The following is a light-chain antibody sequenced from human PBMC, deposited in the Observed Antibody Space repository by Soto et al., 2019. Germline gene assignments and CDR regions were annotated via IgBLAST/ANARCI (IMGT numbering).Light chain of an antibody. CDR1: QTVSGNY. CDR3: HQYGSSPPYT. J-gene: IGKJ2*01. CDR2: GSS. V-gene: IGKV3-20*01. Sequence: EMVLTQSPGILYFSPGERATLSCRASQTVSGNYLAWYQHKPCQSPSLLIYGSSDRATGIPDRFSGSGSGTDFTRTINRVEPEDFAVYYCHQYGSSPPYTFGQGTTLEI.